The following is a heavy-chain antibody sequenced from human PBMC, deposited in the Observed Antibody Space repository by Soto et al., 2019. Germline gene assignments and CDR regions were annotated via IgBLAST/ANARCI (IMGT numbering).Heavy chain of an antibody. CDR3: VTVNTVTCYFFES. CDR1: GGSFNGYY. V-gene: IGHV4-34*02. J-gene: IGHJ4*01. D-gene: IGHD4-17*01. Sequence: QVQLQQWGAGLVKPSETLTLNCTVHGGSFNGYYWSWIRQPPGKGLAWIGEINHSGDTNYNPSLKSRVTVSIDTSKSQFSLKVTSVTAADTALYYCVTVNTVTCYFFESWGQGALVTVSS. CDR2: INHSGDT.